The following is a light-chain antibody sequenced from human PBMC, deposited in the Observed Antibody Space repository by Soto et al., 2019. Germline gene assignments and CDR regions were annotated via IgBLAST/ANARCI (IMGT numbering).Light chain of an antibody. V-gene: IGKV3-15*01. CDR2: GAS. CDR3: QQYNYRPPA. CDR1: QSVSGN. J-gene: IGKJ5*01. Sequence: EIVMTQSPATLSVSPGERAALSCRASQSVSGNLAWYQQTPGQAPRLLIYGASTRATGIPARFSGSGFGTEFTLTISRLKYEDFAVYYWQQYNYRPPAFGQGTRLEIK.